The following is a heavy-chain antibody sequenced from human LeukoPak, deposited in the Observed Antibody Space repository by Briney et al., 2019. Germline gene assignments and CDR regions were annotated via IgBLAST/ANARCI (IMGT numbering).Heavy chain of an antibody. J-gene: IGHJ6*03. CDR1: GGSISSYY. D-gene: IGHD2-15*01. V-gene: IGHV4-59*01. Sequence: SETLSLTCTLSGGSISSYYWNWIRQPPGRGLEWIGYIYYSGITNYNTSLKSRVTMSVDTSKNQFSLRLRSVTAADTAVYYCARESDGGVVVGAQYYYYYYIDVWGKGTTVTVSS. CDR3: ARESDGGVVVGAQYYYYYYIDV. CDR2: IYYSGIT.